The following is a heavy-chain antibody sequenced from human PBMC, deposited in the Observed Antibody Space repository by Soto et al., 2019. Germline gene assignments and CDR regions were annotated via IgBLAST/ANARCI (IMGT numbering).Heavy chain of an antibody. J-gene: IGHJ6*02. CDR3: ARAVRAHSYSYGMDV. V-gene: IGHV1-18*01. Sequence: QVQLVQSGAEVKKPGASVKVSCKASGYTFTSYGISWVRQAPGLGLEWMGWISAYNGNPNYAQRVQGSLTMTTATSTSTLSMALRTLRSDDTAVYYCARAVRAHSYSYGMDVWGQGTTVTVSS. CDR1: GYTFTSYG. D-gene: IGHD6-6*01. CDR2: ISAYNGNP.